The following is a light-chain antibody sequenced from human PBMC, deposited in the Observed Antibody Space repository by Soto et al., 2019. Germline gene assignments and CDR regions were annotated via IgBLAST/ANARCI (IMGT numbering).Light chain of an antibody. V-gene: IGLV1-51*01. J-gene: IGLJ1*01. CDR1: GSNVGNHY. CDR3: GAWDDGLSAYV. CDR2: DDN. Sequence: QSVLTQPPSVSAAPGQKVTISCAGSGSNVGNHYVSWYQQLPGTAPKLLIYDDNKRPSGIPDRFSGSKSATSATLGITGLQTXXXADYYCGAWDDGLSAYVFGPGTKV.